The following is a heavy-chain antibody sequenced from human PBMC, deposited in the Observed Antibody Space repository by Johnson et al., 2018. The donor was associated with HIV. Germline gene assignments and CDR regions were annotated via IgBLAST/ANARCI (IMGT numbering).Heavy chain of an antibody. CDR1: GFTFSSYG. Sequence: VQLVESGGGVVQPGGSLRLSFAASGFTFSSYGMHWVRQAPGKGLEWVAFIRYDGSNKYYADSVKGRFTISRDNFENTFYLQMNSLRADDTALYYCARERGGAFDIWGQGTMVTVSS. V-gene: IGHV3-30*02. J-gene: IGHJ3*02. CDR3: ARERGGAFDI. CDR2: IRYDGSNK.